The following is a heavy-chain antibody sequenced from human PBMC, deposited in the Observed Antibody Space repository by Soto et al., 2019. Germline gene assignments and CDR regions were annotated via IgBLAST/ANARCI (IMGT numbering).Heavy chain of an antibody. CDR2: IYCADDK. CDR1: WFSLSTGGLG. CDR3: ALTSYGAYSLDF. V-gene: IGHV2-5*02. D-gene: IGHD3-16*01. Sequence: QITLMESGPTLVQPTQPLTPTYTLSWFSLSTGGLGVGWSLLPPGKALECLALIYCADDKRYIPSLKSRLTITTDTSKNPVVLTMTHMDTVDTATYSCALTSYGAYSLDFWGQGTLVTVSA. J-gene: IGHJ4*02.